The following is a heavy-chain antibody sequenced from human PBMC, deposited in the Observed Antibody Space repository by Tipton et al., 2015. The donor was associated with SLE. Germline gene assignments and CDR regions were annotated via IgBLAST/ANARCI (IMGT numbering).Heavy chain of an antibody. D-gene: IGHD5-12*01. CDR1: GYTFTSYG. CDR2: ISAYNGNT. V-gene: IGHV1-18*04. Sequence: QLVQSGAEVKKPGASVKVSCKASGYTFTSYGISWVRQAPGQGLEWMGWISAYNGNTNYAQKLQGRVTMTTDTSTSTAYMELRSLRSDDTAVYYCARDLSSGCDSDYYDYMDVRGKGTTVTVFS. CDR3: ARDLSSGCDSDYYDYMDV. J-gene: IGHJ6*03.